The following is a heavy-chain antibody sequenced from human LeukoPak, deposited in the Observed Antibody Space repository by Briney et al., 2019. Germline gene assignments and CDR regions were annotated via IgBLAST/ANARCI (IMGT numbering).Heavy chain of an antibody. J-gene: IGHJ6*02. CDR3: AKELGLTMVRGVKTPYYYYYGMDV. CDR2: ISWNSGSI. CDR1: GFTFDDYA. Sequence: GRSLRLSCAASGFTFDDYAMHWVRQAPGKGLEWVSGISWNSGSIGYADSVKGRFTISRDNAKNSLYLQMNSLRAEDTALYYCAKELGLTMVRGVKTPYYYYYGMDVWGQGTTVTVSS. D-gene: IGHD3-10*01. V-gene: IGHV3-9*01.